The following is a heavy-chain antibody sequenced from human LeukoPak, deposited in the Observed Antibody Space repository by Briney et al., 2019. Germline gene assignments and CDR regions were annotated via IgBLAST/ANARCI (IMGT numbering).Heavy chain of an antibody. CDR3: ARDRTRTGYSSGWYHDH. J-gene: IGHJ4*02. D-gene: IGHD6-19*01. V-gene: IGHV1-2*02. Sequence: ASVKVSCKASGYTFTGYSMHWVRQAPGQGLEWMGWINPNSGGTNYAQKFQGRVTMTRDTSISTAYMELSRLRSDDTAVYYCARDRTRTGYSSGWYHDHWGQGTRVTVFS. CDR2: INPNSGGT. CDR1: GYTFTGYS.